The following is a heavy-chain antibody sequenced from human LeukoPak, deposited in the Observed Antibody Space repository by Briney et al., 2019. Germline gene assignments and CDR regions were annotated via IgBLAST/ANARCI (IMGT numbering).Heavy chain of an antibody. CDR2: ISSSSSYI. CDR3: ARDGYRDAFDI. D-gene: IGHD6-13*01. CDR1: GFTFSSYW. Sequence: GGSLRLSCAASGFTFSSYWMSWVRQAPGKGLEWVSSISSSSSYIYYADSVKGRFTISRDNAKNSLYLQMNSLRAEDTAVYYCARDGYRDAFDIWGQGTMVTVSS. J-gene: IGHJ3*02. V-gene: IGHV3-21*01.